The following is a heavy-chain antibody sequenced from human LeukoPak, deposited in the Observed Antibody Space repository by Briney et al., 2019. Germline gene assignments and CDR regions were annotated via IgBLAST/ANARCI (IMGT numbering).Heavy chain of an antibody. V-gene: IGHV3-48*04. CDR2: VSISTGTI. CDR3: ARAMSTFGGVRNYFDS. D-gene: IGHD3-16*01. J-gene: IGHJ4*02. CDR1: GFTVSSNY. Sequence: GGSLRLSCAASGFTVSSNYMSWVRQAPGKGLEWISFVSISTGTIYYADSVNGRFRISRDNAKSSLDLEMNSLRAEDTAVYYCARAMSTFGGVRNYFDSWGQGTLVTVSS.